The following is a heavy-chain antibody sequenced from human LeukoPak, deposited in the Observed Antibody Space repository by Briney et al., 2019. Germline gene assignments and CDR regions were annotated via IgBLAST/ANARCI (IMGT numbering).Heavy chain of an antibody. CDR1: GRSISSRCFF. D-gene: IGHD1-26*01. V-gene: IGHV4-39*01. J-gene: IGHJ4*02. CDR3: ARTAIVGTTWYFDY. Sequence: SETLSLTCTVSGRSISSRCFFWARIRQPPGKGLECIGSIYYSGSTYNSPSLKSRVTISVDTSKNQITLKLSSVTAADTAVYYCARTAIVGTTWYFDYWGQGTLVTVSS. CDR2: IYYSGST.